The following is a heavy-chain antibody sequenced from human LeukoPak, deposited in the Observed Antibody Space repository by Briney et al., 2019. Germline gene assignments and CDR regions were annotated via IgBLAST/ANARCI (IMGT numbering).Heavy chain of an antibody. D-gene: IGHD1-26*01. Sequence: SETLSLTCTVSGGSISSYYWSWIRQPPGKGLEWIGYIYYSGSTNYNPSLKSRVTISVDTSKNQFPLKLSSVTAADTAVYYCARGGSYYGSDFDYWGQGTQVTVSS. CDR1: GGSISSYY. J-gene: IGHJ4*02. CDR3: ARGGSYYGSDFDY. V-gene: IGHV4-59*01. CDR2: IYYSGST.